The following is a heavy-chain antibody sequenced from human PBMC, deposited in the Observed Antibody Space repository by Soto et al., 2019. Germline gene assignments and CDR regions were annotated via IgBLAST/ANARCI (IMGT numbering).Heavy chain of an antibody. CDR3: AKDWTAMVTGSFDY. J-gene: IGHJ4*02. CDR2: ISGSGGST. Sequence: GGSLRLSCAASGFTFSSYAMSWVRQAPGKGLEWVSAISGSGGSTYYADSVKGRFTISRDNSKSTLYLQMNSLRAEDTAVYYCAKDWTAMVTGSFDYWGQGTLVTVSS. CDR1: GFTFSSYA. V-gene: IGHV3-23*01. D-gene: IGHD5-18*01.